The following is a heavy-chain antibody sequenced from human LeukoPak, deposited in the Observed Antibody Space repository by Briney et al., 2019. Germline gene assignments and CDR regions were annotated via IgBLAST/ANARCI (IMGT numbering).Heavy chain of an antibody. CDR2: FDPEDGET. Sequence: ASVKVSCKASGGTFSSYAISWVRQAPGEGLEWMGGFDPEDGETIYAQKFQGRVTMTEDTSTDTAYMELSSLRSEDTAVYYCASRPYYYYGMDVWGQGTTVTVSS. D-gene: IGHD6-6*01. CDR1: GGTFSSYA. V-gene: IGHV1-24*01. CDR3: ASRPYYYYGMDV. J-gene: IGHJ6*02.